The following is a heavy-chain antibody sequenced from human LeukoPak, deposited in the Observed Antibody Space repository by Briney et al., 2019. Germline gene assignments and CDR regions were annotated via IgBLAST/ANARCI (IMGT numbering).Heavy chain of an antibody. J-gene: IGHJ6*03. CDR1: GFTFSSYS. V-gene: IGHV3-21*01. Sequence: GGSLRLSCAASGFTFSSYSMNWVRQAPGKGLEWVSSISSSSSYIYYADSVKGRFTISRDNAKNSLYLQMNSLRAEDTAVYYCARAKFGELLSRYYYYYMDVWGKGTTVTVSS. CDR2: ISSSSSYI. D-gene: IGHD3-10*01. CDR3: ARAKFGELLSRYYYYYMDV.